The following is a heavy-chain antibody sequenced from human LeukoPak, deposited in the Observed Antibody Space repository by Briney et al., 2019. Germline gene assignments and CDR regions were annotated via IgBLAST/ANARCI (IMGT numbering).Heavy chain of an antibody. CDR2: INHSGST. CDR3: ARGLLFRGVIIPFDY. CDR1: GGSFSGYY. Sequence: SETLSLTCAVYGGSFSGYYWSWIRQPPGKGLEWIGEINHSGSTNYNPSLKSRVTISVDTSKNQFSLKLSSVTAADTAVYYCARGLLFRGVIIPFDYWGQGTLVTVSS. D-gene: IGHD3-10*01. V-gene: IGHV4-34*01. J-gene: IGHJ4*02.